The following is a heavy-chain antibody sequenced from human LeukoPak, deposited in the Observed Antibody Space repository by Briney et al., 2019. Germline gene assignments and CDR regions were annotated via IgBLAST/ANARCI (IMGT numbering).Heavy chain of an antibody. V-gene: IGHV4-34*01. CDR2: INHSGST. D-gene: IGHD2-2*02. CDR1: GGSFSGYY. Sequence: SETLSLTCAVCGGSFSGYYWSWIRQPPGKGLEWIGEINHSGSTNYNPSLKSRVTISVDTSKNQFSLKLSSVTAADTAVYYCARQCSSTSCYSPPYYYYGMDVWGQGTTVTVSS. J-gene: IGHJ6*02. CDR3: ARQCSSTSCYSPPYYYYGMDV.